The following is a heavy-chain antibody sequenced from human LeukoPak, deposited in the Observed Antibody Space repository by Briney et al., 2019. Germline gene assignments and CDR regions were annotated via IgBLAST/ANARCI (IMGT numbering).Heavy chain of an antibody. D-gene: IGHD7-27*01. J-gene: IGHJ4*02. CDR2: ISTGGTYT. Sequence: PGGSLRLSCAVSGFTFSSYAMIWVRQAPGKGLEWVSAISTGGTYTYYADSVKGRFTISRDNSKNTLFLQMNSLRAEDTAVYYCAKDGGLWVSAHWGDSWGRGTLVTVSS. CDR1: GFTFSSYA. CDR3: AKDGGLWVSAHWGDS. V-gene: IGHV3-23*01.